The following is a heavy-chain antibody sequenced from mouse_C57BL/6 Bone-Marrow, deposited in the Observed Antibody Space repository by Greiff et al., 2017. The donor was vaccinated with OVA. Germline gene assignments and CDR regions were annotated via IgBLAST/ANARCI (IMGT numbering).Heavy chain of an antibody. V-gene: IGHV5-15*01. J-gene: IGHJ3*01. Sequence: EVQLVESGGGLVQPGGSLKLSCAASGFTFSDYGMAWVRQAPRKGPEWVAFISNLAYSIYYADTLTGRFTISRENAKNTLYLEMSSLRSEDTAMYYCARSGAWFAYWGQGTLVTVSA. CDR2: ISNLAYSI. CDR3: ARSGAWFAY. CDR1: GFTFSDYG.